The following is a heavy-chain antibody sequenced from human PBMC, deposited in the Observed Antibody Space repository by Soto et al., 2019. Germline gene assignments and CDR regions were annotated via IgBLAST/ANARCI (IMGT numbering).Heavy chain of an antibody. J-gene: IGHJ6*04. D-gene: IGHD5-12*01. V-gene: IGHV1-46*01. CDR3: ARARVATGGYYCYYGMEV. CDR1: GYTFTSYY. Sequence: WASVKVSCKASGYTFTSYYMHWVRQAPGQGLEWMGIINPSGGSTSYAQKFQGRVTMTRDTSTSTVYMELSSLRSEDTAVYYCARARVATGGYYCYYGMEVWGKGTTIVVST. CDR2: INPSGGST.